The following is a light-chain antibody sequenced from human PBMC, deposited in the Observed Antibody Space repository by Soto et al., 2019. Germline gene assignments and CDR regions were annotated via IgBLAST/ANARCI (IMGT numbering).Light chain of an antibody. V-gene: IGKV3-20*01. CDR2: GAS. Sequence: ESLLTKYTATLSLSPGERATLSCRASQSVSSSYLAWYQQKPGQAPRLLIYGASSRATGIPDRFSGSGSGTDFTLTISRLEPEDFAVYYCQQYGSWTFGQGTKVDI. CDR3: QQYGSWT. CDR1: QSVSSSY. J-gene: IGKJ1*01.